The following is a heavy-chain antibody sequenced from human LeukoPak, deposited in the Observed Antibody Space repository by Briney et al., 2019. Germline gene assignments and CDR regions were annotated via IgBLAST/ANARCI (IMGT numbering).Heavy chain of an antibody. J-gene: IGHJ4*02. Sequence: SETLSLTCIVSGGSISNSSYYWGWIRQPPGKGLEWIGSIYYSGSAYYNPSLKSRVTISVDMSKNQFSLKLTSVTAADTAVYYCARHWVVTPNYWGQGTLVTVSS. CDR3: ARHWVVTPNY. CDR2: IYYSGSA. CDR1: GGSISNSSYY. V-gene: IGHV4-39*01. D-gene: IGHD4-23*01.